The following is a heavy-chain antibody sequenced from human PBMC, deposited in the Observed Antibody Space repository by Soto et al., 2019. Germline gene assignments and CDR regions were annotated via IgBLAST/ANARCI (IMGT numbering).Heavy chain of an antibody. D-gene: IGHD3-10*01. V-gene: IGHV3-30*03. J-gene: IGHJ4*02. CDR1: GFPFTTYG. CDR2: ISYDGSNK. CDR3: VGGQYYFDY. Sequence: QVQLVESGGGVVQPGRSLRLSCAASGFPFTTYGMHWVREGPGKALEWVAVISYDGSNKYYADSVKGRFTISRDNSKNTLYLQMNSLRPEDSALYYCVGGQYYFDYRGQRTLVTVSS.